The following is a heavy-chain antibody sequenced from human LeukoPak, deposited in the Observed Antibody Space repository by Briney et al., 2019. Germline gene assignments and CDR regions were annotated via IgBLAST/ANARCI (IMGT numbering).Heavy chain of an antibody. J-gene: IGHJ4*02. D-gene: IGHD2-2*01. CDR3: ARVHSYCSSTSCLDY. CDR2: ISAYNGNS. CDR1: GYTFTSYG. V-gene: IGHV1-18*03. Sequence: ASVKVSCEASGYTFTSYGISWVRQAPGQGLEWMGWISAYNGNSNYAQKFQGRVTTTTDTSTSTGYMELRSLRSDDMAVYYCARVHSYCSSTSCLDYWGQGTLVTVSS.